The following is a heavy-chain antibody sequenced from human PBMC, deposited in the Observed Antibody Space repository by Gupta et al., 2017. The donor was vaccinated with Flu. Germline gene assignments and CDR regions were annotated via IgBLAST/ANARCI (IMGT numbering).Heavy chain of an antibody. CDR2: INHSGST. D-gene: IGHD3-10*01. CDR1: GESLSGYY. V-gene: IGHV4-34*01. J-gene: IGHJ5*02. CDR3: ASKSPGPGGSRHYTIFRAISFDP. Sequence: QVQLQQWGAGLLKPSETLSLTCGVYGESLSGYYWNWIRQPPGKGLEWIGEINHSGSTNYNPSLKSRVTISVDTSKNEFSLKLSSVTAADTAVYYCASKSPGPGGSRHYTIFRAISFDPWGQGTLVTVAS.